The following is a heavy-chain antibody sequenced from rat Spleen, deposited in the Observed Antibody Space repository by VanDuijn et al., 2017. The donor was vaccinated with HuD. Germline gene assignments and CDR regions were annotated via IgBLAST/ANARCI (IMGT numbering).Heavy chain of an antibody. CDR2: ISPSGSIT. V-gene: IGHV5-25*01. J-gene: IGHJ2*01. Sequence: EVQLVESGGGLVQPGRSLKLSCAASGFTFSDYYMAWVRQAPTKGLEWVATISPSGSITHYPDSVMGRFTISRDDAKRTLYLQMNSLRSEDTATYYCASLLQWSPFDYWGQGVMVTVSS. CDR1: GFTFSDYY. CDR3: ASLLQWSPFDY. D-gene: IGHD1-1*01.